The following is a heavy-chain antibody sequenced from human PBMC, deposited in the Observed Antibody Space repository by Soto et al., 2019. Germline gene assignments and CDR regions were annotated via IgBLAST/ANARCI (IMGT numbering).Heavy chain of an antibody. CDR1: CGTISGYY. J-gene: IGHJ5*02. V-gene: IGHV4-4*07. CDR2: IYSSGNT. D-gene: IGHD3-3*01. Sequence: SETLSLTCSVSCGTISGYYWTWIRQPAGKGLEWIGRIYSSGNTKYNPSLQSRVTMSLGTSNNQFSLRLTSVTAADTAVYYCARGQRFSDWFDPWGQGTLVTVSS. CDR3: ARGQRFSDWFDP.